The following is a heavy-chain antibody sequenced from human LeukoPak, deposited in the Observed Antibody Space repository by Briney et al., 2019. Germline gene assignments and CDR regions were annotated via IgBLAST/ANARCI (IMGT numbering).Heavy chain of an antibody. CDR2: IYHSGST. D-gene: IGHD5-12*01. Sequence: SETLSLTCTVSGYSISSGYYWGWIRQPPGKGLEWIGSIYHSGSTYYSPSLKSRVTISVDTSKNQFSLKLSSVTAADTAVYYCARGPGSGYEEHFDYWGQGTLVTVSS. CDR1: GYSISSGYY. J-gene: IGHJ4*02. CDR3: ARGPGSGYEEHFDY. V-gene: IGHV4-38-2*02.